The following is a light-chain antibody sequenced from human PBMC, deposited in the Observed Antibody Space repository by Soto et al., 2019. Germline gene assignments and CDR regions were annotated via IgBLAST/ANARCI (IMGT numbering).Light chain of an antibody. CDR2: GAS. Sequence: IVLTQSPGTLSLSPWERATLSCRASQSVSSSYLAWYQQKPGQAPRLLIYGASSRATGIPDRFSGSGSGTDFTLTISRLEPEDFAVYYCQQYGSSSETFGQGTKVDNK. CDR1: QSVSSSY. V-gene: IGKV3-20*01. CDR3: QQYGSSSET. J-gene: IGKJ1*01.